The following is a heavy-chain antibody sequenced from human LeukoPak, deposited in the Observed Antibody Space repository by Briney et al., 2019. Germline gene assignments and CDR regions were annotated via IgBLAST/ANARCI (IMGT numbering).Heavy chain of an antibody. CDR1: GFTFSSYA. CDR2: ISGSGGRT. V-gene: IGHV3-23*01. D-gene: IGHD3-10*01. CDR3: ARLWFRELPFDY. Sequence: PGGSLRLSCAASGFTFSSYAMSWVRQAPGKGLEWVSAISGSGGRTHYADSVKGRFTISRDNSKNTLYLQMNSLRADDTAVYYCARLWFRELPFDYWGQGTLVTVPS. J-gene: IGHJ4*02.